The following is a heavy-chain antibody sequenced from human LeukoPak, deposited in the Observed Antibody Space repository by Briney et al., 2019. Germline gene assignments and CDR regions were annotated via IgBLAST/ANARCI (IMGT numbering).Heavy chain of an antibody. CDR1: GFTFSSYG. V-gene: IGHV3-30*02. Sequence: GGSLRLSCAASGFTFSSYGMHWVRQAPGKGLEWVAFIRYDGSNKYYADSVKGRFTISRDNSKNTLYLQMNSLRAEDTAVYYCAKPPGNYGSGYYMDVWGKGTTVTVSS. CDR3: AKPPGNYGSGYYMDV. J-gene: IGHJ6*03. CDR2: IRYDGSNK. D-gene: IGHD3-10*01.